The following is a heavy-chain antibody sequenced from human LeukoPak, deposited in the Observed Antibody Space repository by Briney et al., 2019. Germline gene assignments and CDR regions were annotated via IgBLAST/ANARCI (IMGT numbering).Heavy chain of an antibody. Sequence: SETLSLTCAVYGGSYSGYYWSWVRQPPGKGLEWIGEINHSGSTNYNPSLKSRVTISVDTSKNQFSLKLSSVTAADTAVYYCARGKRGQQLVRNNWFDPWGQGTLVTVSS. V-gene: IGHV4-34*01. J-gene: IGHJ5*02. CDR2: INHSGST. CDR1: GGSYSGYY. CDR3: ARGKRGQQLVRNNWFDP. D-gene: IGHD6-13*01.